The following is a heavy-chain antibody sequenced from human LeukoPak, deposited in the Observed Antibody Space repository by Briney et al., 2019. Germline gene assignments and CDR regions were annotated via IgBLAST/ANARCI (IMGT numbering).Heavy chain of an antibody. Sequence: GGSLRLSCAASGFTFSDYYMSWIRQAPGKGLEWVSYISSSGSTIYYADSVKGRFTISRVNAKNSLYLQMNSLRAEDTAVYYCASYDYDSSGYEDAFDIWGQGTMVTVSS. V-gene: IGHV3-11*01. D-gene: IGHD3-22*01. J-gene: IGHJ3*02. CDR2: ISSSGSTI. CDR3: ASYDYDSSGYEDAFDI. CDR1: GFTFSDYY.